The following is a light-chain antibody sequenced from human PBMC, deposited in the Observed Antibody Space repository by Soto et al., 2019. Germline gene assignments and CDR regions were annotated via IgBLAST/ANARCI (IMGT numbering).Light chain of an antibody. Sequence: DIQMTQSPSSLSASVGDRVTITCRASQRVSNCLAWYQQKPGKVPKLLIFQASTLETGVPSRVSGSGSGTEFPLPISRLEPDDFTTYYCRHYDGYPYTFGQGTKREIK. CDR1: QRVSNC. CDR2: QAS. V-gene: IGKV1-5*03. J-gene: IGKJ2*01. CDR3: RHYDGYPYT.